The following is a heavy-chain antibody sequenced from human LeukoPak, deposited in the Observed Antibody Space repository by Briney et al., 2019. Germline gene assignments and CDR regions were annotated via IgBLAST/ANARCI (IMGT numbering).Heavy chain of an antibody. Sequence: PGGSLRLSCAASGFTFANHDMSWVRQAPGKGLGWVSGVSASGSSRFYADSVKGRFTVSRDNSKNTLYLQMNSLRVEDTAVYYCAELVTLNFWGQGTLVTVSS. CDR3: AELVTLNF. CDR2: VSASGSSR. J-gene: IGHJ4*02. D-gene: IGHD2-21*02. V-gene: IGHV3-23*01. CDR1: GFTFANHD.